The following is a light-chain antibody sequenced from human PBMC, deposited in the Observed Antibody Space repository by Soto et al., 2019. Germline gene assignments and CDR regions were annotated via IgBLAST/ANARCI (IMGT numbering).Light chain of an antibody. CDR1: SSNIGSNP. J-gene: IGLJ3*02. V-gene: IGLV1-44*01. Sequence: QLVLTQPPSASGTPGQRVSISCSGGSSNIGSNPVSWYQQLPGTAPRLLIYTNNQRPSGVPDRFSGSKSGTSASLAITGLQPEDEDVYYCSAWDDSLQGPVFGGGTKLTVL. CDR2: TNN. CDR3: SAWDDSLQGPV.